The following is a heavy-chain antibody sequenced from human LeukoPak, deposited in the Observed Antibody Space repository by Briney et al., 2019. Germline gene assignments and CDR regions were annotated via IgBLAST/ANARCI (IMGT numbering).Heavy chain of an antibody. Sequence: PGGSLRLSCAASGFTVSSNYMSWVRQAPGKGLEWVSVIYSGGSTYYADSVKGRFTISRDNSKNTLYLQMNSLRAEDTAVYYCAEERILRAFDIWGQGTMVTVSS. J-gene: IGHJ3*02. V-gene: IGHV3-53*01. CDR1: GFTVSSNY. CDR3: AEERILRAFDI. CDR2: IYSGGST. D-gene: IGHD2-15*01.